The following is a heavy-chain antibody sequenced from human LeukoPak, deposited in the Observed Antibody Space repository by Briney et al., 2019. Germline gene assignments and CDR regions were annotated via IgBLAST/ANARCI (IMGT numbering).Heavy chain of an antibody. Sequence: SVKVSCKASGGTFSSYAISWVRQATGQGLEWMGGIIPIFGTANYAQKFQGRVTITADESTSTAYMELSSLRSEDTAVYYCARGPGAAGYYYYGMDVWGQGTTVTVSS. V-gene: IGHV1-69*13. J-gene: IGHJ6*02. CDR1: GGTFSSYA. D-gene: IGHD6-13*01. CDR3: ARGPGAAGYYYYGMDV. CDR2: IIPIFGTA.